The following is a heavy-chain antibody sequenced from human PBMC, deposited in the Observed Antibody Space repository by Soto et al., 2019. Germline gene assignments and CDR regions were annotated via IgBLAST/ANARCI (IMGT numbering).Heavy chain of an antibody. Sequence: QVQLQESGPGLVKPSETLSLTCTVSGGSISSYYWSWIRQPPGKGLEWIGYFYYSGSTNYNPSLKSRVTISVDTSKNQFSLKLSSVTAADTAVYYCARARGGYFAYWGQGTLVTVSS. J-gene: IGHJ4*02. D-gene: IGHD3-10*01. CDR2: FYYSGST. V-gene: IGHV4-59*01. CDR1: GGSISSYY. CDR3: ARARGGYFAY.